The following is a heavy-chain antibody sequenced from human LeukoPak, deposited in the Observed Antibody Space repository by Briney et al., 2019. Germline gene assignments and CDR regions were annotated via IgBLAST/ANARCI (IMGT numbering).Heavy chain of an antibody. CDR3: AKMTRAYCSSTSCYAYYFDY. CDR1: GFTFSSYA. D-gene: IGHD2-2*01. J-gene: IGHJ4*02. Sequence: PGGSLRLSCAASGFTFSSYAMSWVRRAPGKGLEWVSAISGSGGSTYYADSVKGRFTISRDNSKNTLYLQMNSLRAEDTAVYYCAKMTRAYCSSTSCYAYYFDYWGQGTLVTVSS. V-gene: IGHV3-23*01. CDR2: ISGSGGST.